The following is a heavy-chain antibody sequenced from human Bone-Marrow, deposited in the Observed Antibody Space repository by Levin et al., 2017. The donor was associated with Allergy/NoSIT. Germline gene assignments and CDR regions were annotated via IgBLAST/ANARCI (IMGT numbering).Heavy chain of an antibody. CDR1: GFSVSRYW. J-gene: IGHJ4*02. D-gene: IGHD3-3*01. CDR2: INEDGSTI. CDR3: TRDTFGVDDY. Sequence: GESLMISCAASGFSVSRYWMHWVRQAPGKGLAWVSRINEDGSTINYADSVEGRFTISRDSAKNTLYLQMNSLRVEDTAVYYCTRDTFGVDDYWGQGTMVTVSS. V-gene: IGHV3-74*01.